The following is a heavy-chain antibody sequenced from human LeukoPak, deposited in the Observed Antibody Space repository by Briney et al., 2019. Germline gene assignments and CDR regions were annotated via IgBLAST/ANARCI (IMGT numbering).Heavy chain of an antibody. D-gene: IGHD2-21*02. V-gene: IGHV3-53*01. CDR2: IYSGGST. J-gene: IGHJ6*02. Sequence: GGSLRLSCAASGFTVSSNYMSWVRQAPGKGLEWVSVIYSGGSTYYADSVKGRFTISRDNSKNTLYLQMNSLRAEDTAVYYCARGHDSAYYYYGMDVWGQGTTVTVSS. CDR3: ARGHDSAYYYYGMDV. CDR1: GFTVSSNY.